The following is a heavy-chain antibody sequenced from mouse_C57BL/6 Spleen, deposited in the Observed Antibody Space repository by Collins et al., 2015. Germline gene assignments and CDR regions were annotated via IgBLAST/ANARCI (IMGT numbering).Heavy chain of an antibody. D-gene: IGHD1-1*01. Sequence: DVQLQESGPGLVKPSQSLSLTCTVTGYSITSDYAWNWIRQFPGNKLEWMGYIRYSGITSYNPSLKSRISITRDTSKNQFFLQLNSVATEDTATYYCARRTTVVEDYAMDYWGQGTSVTVSS. CDR3: ARRTTVVEDYAMDY. CDR2: IRYSGIT. CDR1: GYSITSDYA. V-gene: IGHV3-2*02. J-gene: IGHJ4*01.